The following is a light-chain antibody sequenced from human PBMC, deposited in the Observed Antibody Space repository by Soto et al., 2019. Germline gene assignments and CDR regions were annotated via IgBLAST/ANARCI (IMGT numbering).Light chain of an antibody. Sequence: DIQMTQSPPTLSASFGDRATLTCRASQDIGTWLAWYQQKPEKAPKVLIYRASHLESGVPSRFSASGSGTEFSLTINSLQADDFATYYCQQYHIYSWTFGQGTKVDI. J-gene: IGKJ1*01. CDR3: QQYHIYSWT. CDR2: RAS. V-gene: IGKV1-5*03. CDR1: QDIGTW.